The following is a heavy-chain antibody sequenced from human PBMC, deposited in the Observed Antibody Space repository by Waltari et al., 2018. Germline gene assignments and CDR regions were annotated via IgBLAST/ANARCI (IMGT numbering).Heavy chain of an antibody. Sequence: QGQLVESGGGVLQPGGSLTLSCEASGFQFGDYGMHWVRKAPGKGREWLSFISYDSSRVYNADSIAGRFSISRDGAQKTVQIRLTSLRVNDTAVYYCAKGGIVGTVGPYYVDIWGRGTSVFVSS. CDR1: GFQFGDYG. D-gene: IGHD2-21*01. J-gene: IGHJ6*03. V-gene: IGHV3-33*03. CDR2: ISYDSSRV. CDR3: AKGGIVGTVGPYYVDI.